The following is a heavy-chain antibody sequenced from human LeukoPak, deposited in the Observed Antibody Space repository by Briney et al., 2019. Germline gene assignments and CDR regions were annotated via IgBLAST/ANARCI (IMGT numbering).Heavy chain of an antibody. J-gene: IGHJ4*02. V-gene: IGHV3-21*01. CDR2: ISSSSSYI. Sequence: GGSLRLSCAASGFTVRTYNMNWVRQAPGKGLGWVSSISSSSSYIYYADSVKGRFTISRDNAKNSLFLQMNSLRAEDTAVYYCARGGLSHFDYWGQGTLVTVSS. CDR1: GFTVRTYN. CDR3: ARGGLSHFDY. D-gene: IGHD3-16*02.